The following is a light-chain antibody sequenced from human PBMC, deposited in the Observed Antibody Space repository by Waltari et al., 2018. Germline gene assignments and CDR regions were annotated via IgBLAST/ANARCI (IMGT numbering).Light chain of an antibody. CDR3: QQYNNWPPIT. J-gene: IGKJ5*01. CDR2: SAS. Sequence: IVMTQSPATLSVSPGERATLSCRASQRVNSNLAWYQQKPGQAPRLLIYSASTRATGIAARFSGSGSGTEFTLTISSMQPEDFAVYYCQQYNNWPPITFGQGTRLEIK. V-gene: IGKV3-15*01. CDR1: QRVNSN.